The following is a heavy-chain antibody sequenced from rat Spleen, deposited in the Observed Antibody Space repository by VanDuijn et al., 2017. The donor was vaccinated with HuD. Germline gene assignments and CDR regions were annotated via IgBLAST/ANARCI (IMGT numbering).Heavy chain of an antibody. CDR3: ARRSTGDDYFDY. CDR1: GFSLTSNG. CDR2: IWAGGST. D-gene: IGHD4-2*01. Sequence: QVQLKESGPGLVQPSQTLSLTCTVSGFSLTSNGVGWVRQPLGKGLVWMGTIWAGGSTNYNSAVQSRLSISRDTSKSQVFLKMNSLQPEDTGTYYCARRSTGDDYFDYWGQGVMVTVSS. V-gene: IGHV2-72*01. J-gene: IGHJ2*01.